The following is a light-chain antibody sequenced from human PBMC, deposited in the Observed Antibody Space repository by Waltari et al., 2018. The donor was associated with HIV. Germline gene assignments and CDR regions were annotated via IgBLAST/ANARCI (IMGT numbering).Light chain of an antibody. Sequence: QSALTQPASVSGSPGQSIPISCPGTSSDVGSYNLVSWYQQHPGKAPKLMIYEVSKRPSGVSNRFSGSRSGNTASLTISGLQAEDEADYYCCSYAGSSTFNWVFGGGTKLTVL. CDR2: EVS. CDR1: SSDVGSYNL. V-gene: IGLV2-23*02. J-gene: IGLJ3*02. CDR3: CSYAGSSTFNWV.